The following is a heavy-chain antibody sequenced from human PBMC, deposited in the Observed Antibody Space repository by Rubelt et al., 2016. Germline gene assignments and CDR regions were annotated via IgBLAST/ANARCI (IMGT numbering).Heavy chain of an antibody. J-gene: IGHJ4*02. CDR2: IDTASDT. Sequence: EVQLVESGGGLVQPGGSLRLSCAASGFTFSSYDFHWVRQATGKGLEWVSEIDTASDTYYAGSVKGRFTMSRENAKNSLCLQRNGLRAEDTAVYYCASHPGEIVVVPAAHLDYWGQGTLVTVSS. D-gene: IGHD2-2*01. CDR3: ASHPGEIVVVPAAHLDY. V-gene: IGHV3-13*04. CDR1: GFTFSSYD.